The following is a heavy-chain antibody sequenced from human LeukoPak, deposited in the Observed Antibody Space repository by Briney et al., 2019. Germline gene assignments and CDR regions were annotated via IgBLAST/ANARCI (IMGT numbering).Heavy chain of an antibody. CDR2: IYSGGST. Sequence: GGSLRLSCAASGFTVSSNYMSWVRQAPGKGLEWVSVIYSGGSTYYADSVKGRFTISRDNSKNTLYLQVNSLRAEDTAVYYCARDDSSGYYYYYYYGMDVWGQGTTVTVSS. V-gene: IGHV3-66*02. CDR1: GFTVSSNY. CDR3: ARDDSSGYYYYYYYGMDV. J-gene: IGHJ6*02. D-gene: IGHD3-22*01.